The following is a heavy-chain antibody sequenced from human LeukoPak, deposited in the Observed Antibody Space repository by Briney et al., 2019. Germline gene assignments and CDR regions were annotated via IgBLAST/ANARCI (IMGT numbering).Heavy chain of an antibody. D-gene: IGHD2-15*01. CDR2: ISSSSSYI. Sequence: GSLRLSCAASGFTFSSYSMNWVRQAPGKGLEWVSSISSSSSYIYYADSVKGRFTISRDNAKNSLYLQMNSLRAEDTAVYYCARGYCSGGSCYLDYWGQGTLVTVSS. CDR1: GFTFSSYS. V-gene: IGHV3-21*01. CDR3: ARGYCSGGSCYLDY. J-gene: IGHJ4*02.